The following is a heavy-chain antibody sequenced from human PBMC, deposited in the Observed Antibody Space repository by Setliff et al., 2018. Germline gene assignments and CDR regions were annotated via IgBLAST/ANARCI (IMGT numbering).Heavy chain of an antibody. J-gene: IGHJ4*02. CDR1: GYTFTDYY. V-gene: IGHV1-2*06. CDR2: VNPASGGT. D-gene: IGHD3-22*01. Sequence: ASVKVSCKAFGYTFTDYYIHWVRQAPGQGLEWMGRVNPASGGTNYAQRFQGRVSMTRDTSITTAYMELTRLRSDDTAVYYCARGALYYDSSGYYPDYWGQGTLVTVSS. CDR3: ARGALYYDSSGYYPDY.